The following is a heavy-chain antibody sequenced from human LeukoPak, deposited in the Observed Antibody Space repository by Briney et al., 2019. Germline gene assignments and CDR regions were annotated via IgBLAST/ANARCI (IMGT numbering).Heavy chain of an antibody. J-gene: IGHJ4*02. CDR2: IYSSGST. V-gene: IGHV4-61*02. Sequence: SETLSLTCTVSGGSISSSSYYWSWIRQPAGKGLEWIGRIYSSGSTNYNPSLKSRVTMSVDTSKNQFSLKLSSVTAADTAVYYCARDGLGSRPLDYWGQGTLVTVSS. D-gene: IGHD2-15*01. CDR3: ARDGLGSRPLDY. CDR1: GGSISSSSYY.